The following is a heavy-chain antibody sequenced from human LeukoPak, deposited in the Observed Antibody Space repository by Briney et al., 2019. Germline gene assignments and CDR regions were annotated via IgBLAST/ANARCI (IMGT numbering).Heavy chain of an antibody. CDR1: GFTFSDYY. CDR3: ARVSGSYYSDFDY. J-gene: IGHJ4*02. Sequence: GSLRLSCAASGFTFSDYYMSWIRQPPGKGLEWIGSIYYSGSTYYNPSLKSRVTISVDTSKNQFSLKLSSVTAADTAVYYCARVSGSYYSDFDYWGQGTLVTVSS. V-gene: IGHV4-38-2*01. CDR2: IYYSGST. D-gene: IGHD3-10*01.